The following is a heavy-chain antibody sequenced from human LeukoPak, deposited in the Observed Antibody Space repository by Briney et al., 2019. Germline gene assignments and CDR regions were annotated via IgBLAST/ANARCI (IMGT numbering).Heavy chain of an antibody. CDR1: GFTFSSYG. D-gene: IGHD2-15*01. CDR2: ISYDGSNK. CDR3: AKDQWRSVVAATRDAFDI. Sequence: PGRSLRLSCAASGFTFSSYGMHWVRQAPGKGLEWVAVISYDGSNKYYADSVKGRFTISRDNSKNTLYLQMNSPRAEDTAVYYCAKDQWRSVVAATRDAFDIWGQGTMVTVSS. J-gene: IGHJ3*02. V-gene: IGHV3-30*18.